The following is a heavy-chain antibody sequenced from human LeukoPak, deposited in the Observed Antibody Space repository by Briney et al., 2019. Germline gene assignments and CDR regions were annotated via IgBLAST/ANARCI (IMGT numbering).Heavy chain of an antibody. CDR3: ARALSSYLAVAVT. CDR1: GFTFTDYY. V-gene: IGHV3-11*04. D-gene: IGHD6-19*01. CDR2: INVSGTTM. Sequence: GGSLRLSCATSGFTFTDYYMSWIRQAPGKGLEWVSYINVSGTTMYYADSVKGRFTLSRDNAKNSLYLQMNSLRAEDTAVYYCARALSSYLAVAVTWGQGTLVTVSS. J-gene: IGHJ5*02.